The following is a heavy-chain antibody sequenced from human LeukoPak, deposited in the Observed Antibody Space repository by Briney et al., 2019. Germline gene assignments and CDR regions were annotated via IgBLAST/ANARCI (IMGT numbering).Heavy chain of an antibody. D-gene: IGHD1-1*01. V-gene: IGHV3-13*01. Sequence: GGSLRLSCAASGFTLSDYDMHWVRQATGKGLEWVSAIGTAGGTYYTGSVKGRFTISRENAKNSLYLQMNSLRAGDTAVYYCARVTKERVGGVYYFDYWGQGTLVTVSS. CDR3: ARVTKERVGGVYYFDY. CDR2: IGTAGGT. J-gene: IGHJ4*01. CDR1: GFTLSDYD.